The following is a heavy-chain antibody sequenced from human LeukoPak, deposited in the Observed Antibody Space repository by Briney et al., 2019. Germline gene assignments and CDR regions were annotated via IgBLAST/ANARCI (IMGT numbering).Heavy chain of an antibody. V-gene: IGHV4-30-4*01. Sequence: PSQTLSLTCTVSGGSISSSDYYWSWIRQPPGKGLEWIGYIYYSGSTYYNPSLKSRVTISVDTSKNQFSLKLSSVTAADTAVYYCARANYDSSGYYQRLTWFDPWGQGTLVTVSS. CDR3: ARANYDSSGYYQRLTWFDP. J-gene: IGHJ5*02. D-gene: IGHD3-22*01. CDR1: GGSISSSDYY. CDR2: IYYSGST.